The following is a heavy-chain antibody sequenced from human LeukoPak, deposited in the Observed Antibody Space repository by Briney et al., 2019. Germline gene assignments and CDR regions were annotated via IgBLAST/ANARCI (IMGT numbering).Heavy chain of an antibody. CDR2: MYYKGET. J-gene: IGHJ3*02. Sequence: SETLSLTCTVSGGSIYSRSYYWGWVRQPPGRGPQWIGSMYYKGETYLNPSLKSRVTISHTSNNQCSLKLSSVTAADTAVYYCARFHPPWAETYYYDSSAPGDDGFDIWGQGTMVTVSS. CDR3: ARFHPPWAETYYYDSSAPGDDGFDI. CDR1: GGSIYSRSYY. V-gene: IGHV4-39*01. D-gene: IGHD3-22*01.